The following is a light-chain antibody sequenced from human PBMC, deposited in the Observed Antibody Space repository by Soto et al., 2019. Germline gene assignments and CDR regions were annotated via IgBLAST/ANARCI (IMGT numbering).Light chain of an antibody. CDR3: QQRSNWPPIT. CDR1: QSVSSY. Sequence: EIVLTQSPATLSLSPGERATLSCRACQSVSSYLAWYQQKPGQAPRLLIYDASNRATGIPARFSGSGSGTDFTLTISSLEPEDFAVYYFQQRSNWPPITFGQGTRLEIK. CDR2: DAS. V-gene: IGKV3-11*01. J-gene: IGKJ5*01.